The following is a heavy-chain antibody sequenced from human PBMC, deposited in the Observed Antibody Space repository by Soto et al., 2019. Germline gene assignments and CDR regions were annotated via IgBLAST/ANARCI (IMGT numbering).Heavy chain of an antibody. CDR2: IYSGGST. CDR1: GFTFSNAW. V-gene: IGHV3-66*01. CDR3: ARDNSNHDAFDI. D-gene: IGHD6-13*01. Sequence: PGGSLRLSCAASGFTFSNAWINWVRQAPGKGLEWVSVIYSGGSTYYADSVKGRFTISRDNSKNTLYLQMNSLRAEDTAVYYCARDNSNHDAFDIWGQGTMVTVSS. J-gene: IGHJ3*02.